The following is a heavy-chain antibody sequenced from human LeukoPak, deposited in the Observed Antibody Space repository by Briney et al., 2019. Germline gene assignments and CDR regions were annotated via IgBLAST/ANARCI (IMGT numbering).Heavy chain of an antibody. CDR1: GGTFSSYA. CDR2: IIPIFGTA. V-gene: IGHV1-69*05. CDR3: ARHLLYYYDSSGYAFDI. J-gene: IGHJ3*02. D-gene: IGHD3-22*01. Sequence: SVKVSCKASGGTFSSYAISWVRQAPGQGLEWIGRIIPIFGTANYAQKFQGRVTITTDESTGTAYMELSSLRSEDTAVYYCARHLLYYYDSSGYAFDIWGQGTMVAVSS.